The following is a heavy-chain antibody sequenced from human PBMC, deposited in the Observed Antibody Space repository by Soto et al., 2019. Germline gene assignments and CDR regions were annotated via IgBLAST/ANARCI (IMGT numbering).Heavy chain of an antibody. CDR2: IYYSGST. D-gene: IGHD3-3*01. V-gene: IGHV4-59*08. Sequence: SETLSLTCTVSGGSISSYYWSWIRQPTGKGLEWIGYIYYSGSTYYNPSLKSRVTISVDTSKNQFSLKLSSVTAADTAVYYCARCAYYDFWSGYSWGQGTLVTVSS. CDR1: GGSISSYY. J-gene: IGHJ5*02. CDR3: ARCAYYDFWSGYS.